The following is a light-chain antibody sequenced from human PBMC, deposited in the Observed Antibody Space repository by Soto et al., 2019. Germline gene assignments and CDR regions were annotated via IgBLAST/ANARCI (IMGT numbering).Light chain of an antibody. Sequence: EIVMTQSPGTVSVFPGETVTLSCRASQSVSGYLDWFHQKPGQAPRLVLLRIFTRAIGVPARFSGSGSETEFTLTISGLQSEDSGVYYCLQHYSWPWTFGQGTKVKIK. CDR1: QSVSGY. V-gene: IGKV3-15*01. CDR2: RIF. CDR3: LQHYSWPWT. J-gene: IGKJ1*01.